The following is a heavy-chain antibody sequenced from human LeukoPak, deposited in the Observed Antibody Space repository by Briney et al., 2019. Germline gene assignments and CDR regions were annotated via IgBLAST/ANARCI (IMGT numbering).Heavy chain of an antibody. CDR3: AKDDSLTSWGFDY. CDR1: GFTFSSYG. D-gene: IGHD2-15*01. J-gene: IGHJ4*02. CDR2: ISYDGSNK. Sequence: PGRSLRLSCAASGFTFSSYGMHWVRQAPGKGLEWVAVISYDGSNKYYADSVKGRFTISRDNSKNTLYLQMNSLRAEDTAVYYCAKDDSLTSWGFDYWGQGTLVTVSS. V-gene: IGHV3-30*18.